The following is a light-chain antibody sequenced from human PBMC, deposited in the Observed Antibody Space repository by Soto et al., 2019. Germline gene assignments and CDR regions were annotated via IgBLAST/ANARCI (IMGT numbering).Light chain of an antibody. CDR3: AAWDDSMNGVV. CDR1: SSNIGSKT. J-gene: IGLJ2*01. Sequence: QSVLTQPPSASGTPGQRVTISCSGSSSNIGSKTVNWYQQLPGTAPKLLIYSNNQRPSGVPDRFSGSKSGTSASLAISGLQSEDEADDYCAAWDDSMNGVVFGGGTKRPVL. V-gene: IGLV1-44*01. CDR2: SNN.